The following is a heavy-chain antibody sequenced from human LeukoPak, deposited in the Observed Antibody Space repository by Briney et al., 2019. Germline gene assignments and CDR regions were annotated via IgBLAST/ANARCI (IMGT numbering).Heavy chain of an antibody. V-gene: IGHV1-46*01. CDR2: INPKGPAT. J-gene: IGHJ4*02. CDR1: GYTFTDYY. D-gene: IGHD3-9*01. Sequence: ASVKVSCKASGYTFTDYYMHWVRQAPGQGLEWMGIINPKGPATTYAQKFQGRLTMTRDTSTYTVYMELSSLSSDDTAVYYCVRIRGYFAILTGPDYWGQGTLVTASS. CDR3: VRIRGYFAILTGPDY.